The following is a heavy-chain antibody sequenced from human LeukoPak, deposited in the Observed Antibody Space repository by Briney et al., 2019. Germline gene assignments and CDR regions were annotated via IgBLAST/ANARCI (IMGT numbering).Heavy chain of an antibody. V-gene: IGHV3-15*01. CDR1: GFSVSDAY. CDR2: IISKGDGGTT. D-gene: IGHD3-3*01. J-gene: IGHJ4*02. CDR3: ARASIRFLEWLLSYFDY. Sequence: GGSLRLSCAASGFSVSDAYMSWVRQTPGKRLEWIGRIISKGDGGTTDYAAFVKDRFIISRDDSKGTVYLQLNSLRAEDTAVYYCARASIRFLEWLLSYFDYWGQGTLVTVSS.